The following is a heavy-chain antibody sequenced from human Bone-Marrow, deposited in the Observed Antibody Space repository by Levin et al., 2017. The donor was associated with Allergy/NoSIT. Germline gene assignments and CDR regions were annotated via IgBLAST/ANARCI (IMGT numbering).Heavy chain of an antibody. J-gene: IGHJ6*03. CDR3: AREYYLDV. Sequence: RPSETLSLTCAVSGYSISDYYWGWIRQPPGKGLEWIGSIYHSGGTNYNPSLKSRVTISVDTSKNQFSLKLSSVTAADTAVYYCAREYYLDVWGKGTTVTVSS. CDR2: IYHSGGT. CDR1: GYSISDYY. V-gene: IGHV4-38-2*02.